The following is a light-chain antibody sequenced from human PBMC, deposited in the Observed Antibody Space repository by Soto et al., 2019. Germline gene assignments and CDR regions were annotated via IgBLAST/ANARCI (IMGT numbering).Light chain of an antibody. J-gene: IGKJ1*01. CDR2: EGS. CDR1: QSVSNW. Sequence: DIQMTQSPSALSASVGDRVTITCRASQSVSNWLAWYRQKPGEAPKLLIYEGSTLERGVPSRFSGSGSGTEFALTLSSLQSDDFATFHFQQYDTYSRTFGQRNNVEVK. CDR3: QQYDTYSRT. V-gene: IGKV1-5*03.